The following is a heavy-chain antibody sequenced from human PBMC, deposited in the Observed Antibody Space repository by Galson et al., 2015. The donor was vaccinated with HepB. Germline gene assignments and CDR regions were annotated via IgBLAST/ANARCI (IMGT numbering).Heavy chain of an antibody. Sequence: LRLSCAASGFTFSSYGMHWVRQAPGKGLEWVAVISYDGSNKYYADSVKGRFTISRDNSKNTLYLQMNSLRAEDTAVYYCAKDRGSLGHDYWGQGTLVTVSS. CDR2: ISYDGSNK. D-gene: IGHD2-15*01. V-gene: IGHV3-30*18. CDR3: AKDRGSLGHDY. CDR1: GFTFSSYG. J-gene: IGHJ4*02.